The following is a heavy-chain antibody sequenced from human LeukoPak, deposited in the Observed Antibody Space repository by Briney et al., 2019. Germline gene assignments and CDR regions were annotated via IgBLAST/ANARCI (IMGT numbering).Heavy chain of an antibody. V-gene: IGHV4-34*01. J-gene: IGHJ6*03. CDR3: AREAKKYMDV. Sequence: KTSETLSLTCAVYGGSFSGYYWSWIRQPPGKGLEWIGEINHSGSTNYNPSLKSRVTISVDTSKNQFSLKLSSVTAADTAVYYCAREAKKYMDVWGKGTTVTVSS. CDR2: INHSGST. CDR1: GGSFSGYY.